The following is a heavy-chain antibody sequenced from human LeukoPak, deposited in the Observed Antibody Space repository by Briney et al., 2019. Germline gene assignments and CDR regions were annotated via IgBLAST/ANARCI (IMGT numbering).Heavy chain of an antibody. CDR2: ISGSGGAI. Sequence: GGSLRLSCATSGFTFTTYEMNWVRQAPGKGLEWVSHISGSGGAICYADSVKGRFTISRDNAKNSLYLQMSSLRVEDTAVCYCARRYCSSTSCTLDYWGQGTLVTVSS. V-gene: IGHV3-48*03. CDR3: ARRYCSSTSCTLDY. CDR1: GFTFTTYE. J-gene: IGHJ4*02. D-gene: IGHD2-2*01.